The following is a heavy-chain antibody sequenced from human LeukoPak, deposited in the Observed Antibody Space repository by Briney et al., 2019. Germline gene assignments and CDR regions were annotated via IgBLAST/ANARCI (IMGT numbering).Heavy chain of an antibody. CDR1: GFTFSSYA. J-gene: IGHJ4*02. Sequence: GGSLRLSCAASGFTFSSYAMSWVRQAPGKGLEWVTAISGSGATTYYADSVKGRFTISRDKSNNTLYLQMNSLRAEDTAVYYCAKDYAYYYGSGIGGFEYWGQGTLVTVSS. D-gene: IGHD3-10*01. CDR3: AKDYAYYYGSGIGGFEY. CDR2: ISGSGATT. V-gene: IGHV3-23*01.